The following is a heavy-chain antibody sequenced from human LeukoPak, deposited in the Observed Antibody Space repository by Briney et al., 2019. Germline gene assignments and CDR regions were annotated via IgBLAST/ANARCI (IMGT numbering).Heavy chain of an antibody. V-gene: IGHV4-34*01. D-gene: IGHD6-13*01. CDR2: INHSGST. Sequence: SETLSLTCAVYGGSFSGYYWSWIRQPPGKGLEWIGEINHSGSTNYNPSLKSRVTISVDTSKNQFSLKLSSVTAADTAVYYCARGGLAWQLVDFDYWGQGTLVTVSS. J-gene: IGHJ4*02. CDR3: ARGGLAWQLVDFDY. CDR1: GGSFSGYY.